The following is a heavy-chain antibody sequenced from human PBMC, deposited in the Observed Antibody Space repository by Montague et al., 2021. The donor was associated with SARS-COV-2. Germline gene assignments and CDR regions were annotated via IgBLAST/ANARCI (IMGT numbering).Heavy chain of an antibody. D-gene: IGHD1-1*01. CDR3: ARAQNTCFIANCVNYFDL. V-gene: IGHV4-59*11. CDR2: VYYTGST. CDR1: AGSISSHY. Sequence: SETLSLTCTVSAGSISSHYWTWIRQPPGKALEWIGYVYYTGSTKYNSSLKSRVTMSVDTPKNRFSLNLRSLTAADTAVYYCARAQNTCFIANCVNYFDLWGLGALVTVSS. J-gene: IGHJ4*02.